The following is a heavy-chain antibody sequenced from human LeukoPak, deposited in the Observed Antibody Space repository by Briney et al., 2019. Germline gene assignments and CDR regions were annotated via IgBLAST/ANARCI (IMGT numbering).Heavy chain of an antibody. J-gene: IGHJ5*02. V-gene: IGHV3-23*01. CDR1: GFTFSNHD. CDR3: VKKGSSLSPRFDP. CDR2: ISGSGATT. D-gene: IGHD6-6*01. Sequence: GGSLRLSCAASGFTFSNHDMNWVRQAPGKGLEWVSIISGSGATTFYTDSVKGRFTISRDNSKNTVFLQMNSLRAEDTAIYYCVKKGSSLSPRFDPWGQGTLVTVSS.